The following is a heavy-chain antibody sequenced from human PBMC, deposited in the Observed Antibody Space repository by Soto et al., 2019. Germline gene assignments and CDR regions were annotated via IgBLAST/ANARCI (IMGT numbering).Heavy chain of an antibody. CDR1: GFTFTRYS. CDR3: ARESEDRTSNFEY. V-gene: IGHV3-21*06. Sequence: KPGGSLRPSCAASGFTFTRYSMNWVRQAPGKGLEWVSSISSTTNYIYYGDSMKGRFTISRDNAKNSLYLEINSLRAEDTAVYYCARESEDRTSNFEYWGQGTLVTVSS. J-gene: IGHJ4*02. CDR2: ISSTTNYI.